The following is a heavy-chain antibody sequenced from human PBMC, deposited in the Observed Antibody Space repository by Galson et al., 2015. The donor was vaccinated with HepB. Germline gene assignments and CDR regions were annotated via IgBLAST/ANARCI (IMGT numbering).Heavy chain of an antibody. CDR1: GSSFTRYA. CDR2: MTSSGGNR. J-gene: IGHJ4*02. V-gene: IGHV3-23*01. CDR3: AKDGIMVANNPYHFHY. D-gene: IGHD5-12*01. Sequence: SLRLSCAASGSSFTRYAMTWVRRAPGKGLEWVSSMTSSGGNRYYTDSVKGRFTVSRDNSKNTLLLQLNSLRAEDTAMYFCAKDGIMVANNPYHFHYWGQGTRLTVPS.